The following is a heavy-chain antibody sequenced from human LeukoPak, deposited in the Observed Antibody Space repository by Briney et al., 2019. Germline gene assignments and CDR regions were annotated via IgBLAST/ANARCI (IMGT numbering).Heavy chain of an antibody. CDR1: GGSVSSGTYY. J-gene: IGHJ4*02. CDR3: ARSRGGIQLWPHDY. V-gene: IGHV4-61*01. Sequence: PSETLSLTCTVSGGSVSSGTYYWGWRRQPPGKGLEWVVYIYYSGSTNYNPSLKSRVTISVDTSKNQFSLKLSSVTAADTAVYYCARSRGGIQLWPHDYWGQGTLVTVSS. CDR2: IYYSGST. D-gene: IGHD5-18*01.